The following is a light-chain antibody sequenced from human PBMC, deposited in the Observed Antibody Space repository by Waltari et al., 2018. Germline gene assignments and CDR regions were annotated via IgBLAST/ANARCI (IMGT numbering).Light chain of an antibody. CDR1: SSNIGAGHD. Sequence: QSVLTQPPSVSGAPGPRVTISCTGSSSNIGAGHDVHWYQQLPGTAPKLLIYGNSHRPSGVPDRFSGSKSGTSASLAITGLQAEDEADYYCQSYDSSLSGPVVFGGGTKLTVL. CDR2: GNS. J-gene: IGLJ2*01. V-gene: IGLV1-40*01. CDR3: QSYDSSLSGPVV.